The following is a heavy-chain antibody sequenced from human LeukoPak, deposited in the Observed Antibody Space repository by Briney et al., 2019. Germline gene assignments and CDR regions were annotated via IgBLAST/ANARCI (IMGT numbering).Heavy chain of an antibody. CDR2: IYHSGST. D-gene: IGHD2-15*01. CDR1: GYSISSGYY. Sequence: SETLSLTCTVSGYSISSGYYWGWIRQSPGKGLEWIGSIYHSGSTYYNPSLKSRVTISVDTSKNQFSLKLSSVTAADTAVYYCARVRGNIVVVVAAPYYFDYWGQGTLVTVSS. CDR3: ARVRGNIVVVVAAPYYFDY. J-gene: IGHJ4*02. V-gene: IGHV4-38-2*02.